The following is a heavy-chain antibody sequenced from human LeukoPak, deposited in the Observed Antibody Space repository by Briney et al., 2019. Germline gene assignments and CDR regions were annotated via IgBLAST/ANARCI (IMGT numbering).Heavy chain of an antibody. CDR3: AKGHYYGSGSLDY. CDR1: GFTFSSYG. Sequence: GGSLRLSCAASGFTFSSYGMSWVRQAPGKGLEWVSAIGGRDGSTYYADSVKGRFTISRDNSKNTLYVQMDSLRAEDTAVYYCAKGHYYGSGSLDYWGQGTLVTVSS. D-gene: IGHD3-10*01. J-gene: IGHJ4*02. CDR2: IGGRDGST. V-gene: IGHV3-23*01.